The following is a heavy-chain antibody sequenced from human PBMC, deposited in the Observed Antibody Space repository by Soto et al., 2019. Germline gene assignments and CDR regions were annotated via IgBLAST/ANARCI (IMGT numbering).Heavy chain of an antibody. CDR2: INHSGGT. CDR3: ARGAGTTFDAFDI. D-gene: IGHD1-7*01. V-gene: IGHV4-34*01. Sequence: SETLCLTCAVAGGSFSGYYGSWIRQPPGKGLEWIGEINHSGGTNYNPSLKIRVTISVDTSKNQCALKLSSVTAADTAVYYCARGAGTTFDAFDIWGQGTMVTV. CDR1: GGSFSGYY. J-gene: IGHJ3*02.